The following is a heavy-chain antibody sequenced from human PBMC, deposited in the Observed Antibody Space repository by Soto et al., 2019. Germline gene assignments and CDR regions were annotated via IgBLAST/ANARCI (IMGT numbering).Heavy chain of an antibody. CDR1: GGSISSSSYY. V-gene: IGHV4-39*01. D-gene: IGHD3-22*01. CDR3: ARHGRGSLDVIVVVITH. CDR2: SYYSGST. J-gene: IGHJ4*02. Sequence: QLQLPESGPGLVKPSETLSLTCTVSGGSISSSSYYWGWIRQPPGKGLEWIGSSYYSGSTYSNPSLKSRVTISADTAKTPFSLKLSSVTAAATAVYYCARHGRGSLDVIVVVITHWGQGTLVTVSS.